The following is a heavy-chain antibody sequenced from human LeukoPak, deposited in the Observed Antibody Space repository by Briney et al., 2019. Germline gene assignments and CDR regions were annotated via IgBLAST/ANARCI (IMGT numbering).Heavy chain of an antibody. Sequence: PGGSLRLSCAASGFTFSSYAMSWVRQAPGKGLEWVSAISGSGGSTYYADSVRGRFTISRDNSKNTLYLQMNSLRAEDTAVYYCAKVLPATVTTGIYYYYGMDVWGQGTTVTVSS. J-gene: IGHJ6*02. V-gene: IGHV3-23*01. CDR3: AKVLPATVTTGIYYYYGMDV. CDR1: GFTFSSYA. D-gene: IGHD4-11*01. CDR2: ISGSGGST.